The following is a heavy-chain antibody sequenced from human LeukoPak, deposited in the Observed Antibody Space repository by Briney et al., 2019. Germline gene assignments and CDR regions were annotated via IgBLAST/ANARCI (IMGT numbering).Heavy chain of an antibody. Sequence: GGSLRLSCAASGFTSEDYGMSWVRRAPGKGLEGVSGINWNGGSTGYADSVERRFTISRDNAKNSLYLKMNSLRDEDTALYHCARVSRYDSSGYYPDYWGQGPLVTVSS. J-gene: IGHJ4*02. V-gene: IGHV3-20*01. CDR2: INWNGGST. CDR3: ARVSRYDSSGYYPDY. D-gene: IGHD3-22*01. CDR1: GFTSEDYG.